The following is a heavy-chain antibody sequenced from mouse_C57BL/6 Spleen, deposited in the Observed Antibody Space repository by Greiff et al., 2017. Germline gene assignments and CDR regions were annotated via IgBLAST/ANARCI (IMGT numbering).Heavy chain of an antibody. CDR2: ISSGSSTI. CDR1: GFTFSDYG. J-gene: IGHJ2*01. CDR3: ARAIYYYGRSSPFDY. V-gene: IGHV5-17*01. Sequence: EVQVVESGGGLVKPGGSLKLSCAASGFTFSDYGMHWVRQAPEKGLEWVAYISSGSSTIYYADTVKGRFTITRDNAKNTLFLQMTSLRSEDTAMYYCARAIYYYGRSSPFDYWGQGTTLTVSS. D-gene: IGHD1-1*01.